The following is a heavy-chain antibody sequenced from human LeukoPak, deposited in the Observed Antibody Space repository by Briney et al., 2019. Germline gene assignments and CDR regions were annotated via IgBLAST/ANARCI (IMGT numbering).Heavy chain of an antibody. D-gene: IGHD2-15*01. V-gene: IGHV4-59*01. CDR1: GGSISSYY. CDR2: IYYSGST. Sequence: SETLSLTCTVSGGSISSYYWSWIRQPPGKGLEWIGYIYYSGSTNYNPSLKSRVTISVDTSKNQFSLKLSSVTTADTAVYYCARVGGYCSGGSCYSGDYFDYWGQGTLVTVSS. CDR3: ARVGGYCSGGSCYSGDYFDY. J-gene: IGHJ4*02.